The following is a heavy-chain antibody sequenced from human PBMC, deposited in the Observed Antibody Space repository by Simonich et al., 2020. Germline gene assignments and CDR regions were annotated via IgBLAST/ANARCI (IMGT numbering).Heavy chain of an antibody. Sequence: QVQLVQSGAEVKKPGASVKVSCKASVYTFTGYYMPWVRQAPGQGLEWMGWINPSSGGTNYAQKFPGRVTMTMDTSISTAYMELSRLRSDDTAVYYCARVRFEAFDIWGQGTMVTVSS. CDR2: INPSSGGT. V-gene: IGHV1-2*02. J-gene: IGHJ3*02. CDR1: VYTFTGYY. CDR3: ARVRFEAFDI.